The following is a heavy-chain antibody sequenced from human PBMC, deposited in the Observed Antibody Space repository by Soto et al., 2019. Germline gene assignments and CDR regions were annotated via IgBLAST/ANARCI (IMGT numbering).Heavy chain of an antibody. Sequence: SETLSLTCTVSGGSISSGDYYWSWIRQPPGKGLEWIGYIYYSGSTYYNPSLKSRVTISVDTSKNQFSLKLSSVTAADTAVYYCARGITGEHFDSWGQGTLVTVSS. CDR1: GGSISSGDYY. D-gene: IGHD1-20*01. CDR3: ARGITGEHFDS. J-gene: IGHJ4*02. CDR2: IYYSGST. V-gene: IGHV4-30-4*01.